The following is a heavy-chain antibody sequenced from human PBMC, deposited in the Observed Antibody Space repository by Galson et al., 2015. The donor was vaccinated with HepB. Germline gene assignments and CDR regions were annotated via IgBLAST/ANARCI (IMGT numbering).Heavy chain of an antibody. D-gene: IGHD5-24*01. J-gene: IGHJ4*02. Sequence: SCKASGYTFSTYSITWVRQAPGQGLEWIGWISPYNRDTNYARKFQGRVTMTTDTFTSTAYMELRSLRSDDTAIYYCARDTPGRDGHNSLDYWGQGTLVTVSS. CDR1: GYTFSTYS. V-gene: IGHV1-18*01. CDR3: ARDTPGRDGHNSLDY. CDR2: ISPYNRDT.